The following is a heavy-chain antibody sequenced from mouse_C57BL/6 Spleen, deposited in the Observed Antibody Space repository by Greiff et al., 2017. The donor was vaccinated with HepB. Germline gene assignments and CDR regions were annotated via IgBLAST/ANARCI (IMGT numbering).Heavy chain of an antibody. J-gene: IGHJ1*03. Sequence: QVQLKESGAELARPGASVKLSCKASGYTFTSYGISWVKQRTGQGLEWIGEIYPRSGNTYYNEKFKGKATLTADKSSSTAYMELRSLTSEDSAVYFCARSGGLLQYFDVWGTGTTVTVSS. CDR1: GYTFTSYG. D-gene: IGHD2-3*01. V-gene: IGHV1-81*01. CDR3: ARSGGLLQYFDV. CDR2: IYPRSGNT.